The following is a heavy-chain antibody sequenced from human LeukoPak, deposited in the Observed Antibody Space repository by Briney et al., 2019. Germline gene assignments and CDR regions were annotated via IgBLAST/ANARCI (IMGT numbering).Heavy chain of an antibody. CDR1: GYTFSNYG. CDR3: ARLGDGDNLRYFDY. Sequence: ASVKVSCKTSGYTFSNYGLNWVRQAPGQGLEWMGWISGYNGNTLYAQKFQGRVTMTTDTSTSTAYMELRSLRSDDTAVYYCARLGDGDNLRYFDYWGQGTLVTVSS. CDR2: ISGYNGNT. J-gene: IGHJ4*02. V-gene: IGHV1-18*01. D-gene: IGHD5-24*01.